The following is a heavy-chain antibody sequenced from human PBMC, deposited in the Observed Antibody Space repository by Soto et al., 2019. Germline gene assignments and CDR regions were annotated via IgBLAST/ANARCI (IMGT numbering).Heavy chain of an antibody. J-gene: IGHJ4*02. CDR1: GFAFSNYW. D-gene: IGHD2-2*01. CDR3: ARGIFTNTY. CDR2: IKQDGSEK. V-gene: IGHV3-7*01. Sequence: EVQLVESGGGLVQPGGSLRLSCAASGFAFSNYWMSWVRQAPGKGLEWVATIKQDGSEKYYVDSVKGRFTISRDKAKNSLYLQMNILRAEDTAVYYCARGIFTNTYWGQGTLVNVSS.